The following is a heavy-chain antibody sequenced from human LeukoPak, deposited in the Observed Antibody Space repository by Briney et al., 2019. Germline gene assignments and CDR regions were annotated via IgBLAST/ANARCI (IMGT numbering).Heavy chain of an antibody. V-gene: IGHV1-2*02. Sequence: ASVKVSCKASGYTFTGYYMNWVRQAPGQGLEWMGWINPNSGGTNYAQKFQGRVTMTRDTSISTAYMELSRLRSDDTAVYYCARERWELLPGVFDYWGQGTLVTVSS. CDR1: GYTFTGYY. CDR2: INPNSGGT. CDR3: ARERWELLPGVFDY. J-gene: IGHJ4*02. D-gene: IGHD1-26*01.